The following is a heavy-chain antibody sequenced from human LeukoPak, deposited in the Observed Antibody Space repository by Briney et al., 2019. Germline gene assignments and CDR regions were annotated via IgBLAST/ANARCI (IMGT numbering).Heavy chain of an antibody. D-gene: IGHD3-22*01. CDR1: GGSISGYY. CDR2: IYYSGAT. Sequence: SETLSLTCTVSGGSISGYYWSWIRQPPGKRLEWIGYIYYSGATNYNPSLKSRVTIPVDTSTKNQFSLKLTSVTAADTAVYYCARHDISDSSGYYPLDYWGQGTLVTVSS. V-gene: IGHV4-59*08. CDR3: ARHDISDSSGYYPLDY. J-gene: IGHJ4*02.